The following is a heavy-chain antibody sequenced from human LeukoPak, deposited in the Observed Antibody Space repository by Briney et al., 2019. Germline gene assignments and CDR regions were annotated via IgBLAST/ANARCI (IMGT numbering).Heavy chain of an antibody. CDR3: ASAGRHISLDP. CDR2: IIPIFGTA. V-gene: IGHV1-69*13. D-gene: IGHD3-10*01. CDR1: GGTFSSYA. Sequence: GASVKVSCKASGGTFSSYAISWVRQAPGQGLEWMGGIIPIFGTANYAQKFQGRVTITADESTSTAYMELSRLRSDDTAVYYCASAGRHISLDPRGQGTLVTVSS. J-gene: IGHJ5*02.